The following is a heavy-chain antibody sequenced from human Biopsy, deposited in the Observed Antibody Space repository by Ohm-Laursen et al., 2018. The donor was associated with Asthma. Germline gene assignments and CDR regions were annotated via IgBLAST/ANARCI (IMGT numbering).Heavy chain of an antibody. D-gene: IGHD3-22*01. J-gene: IGHJ4*02. CDR1: GFSFSNFA. V-gene: IGHV3-30*07. CDR2: ISKDASTQ. Sequence: RSLRLSCAASGFSFSNFAIHWVRQAPGKGLEWVGVISKDASTQDYADSVKGRFTISRDTAKNTLYLQMNSLRAEDTAVYYCAKARIHHFYDSSGYYQHDWGQGTLVTVSS. CDR3: AKARIHHFYDSSGYYQHD.